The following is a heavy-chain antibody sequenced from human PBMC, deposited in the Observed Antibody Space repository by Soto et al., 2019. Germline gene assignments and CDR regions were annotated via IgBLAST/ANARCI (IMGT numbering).Heavy chain of an antibody. V-gene: IGHV1-2*02. CDR2: INPNSGGT. D-gene: IGHD6-19*01. CDR1: GYTFTGYY. CDR3: ARDYGPLYRGSGWDKSGMDV. Sequence: QVQLVQSGAEVKKPGASVKVSCKASGYTFTGYYMHWVRQAPGQGLEWMGWINPNSGGTNYAQKFQGRVTMTRDTSISTAYMELSRLRSDDTAVYYCARDYGPLYRGSGWDKSGMDVWGQGTTVTVSS. J-gene: IGHJ6*02.